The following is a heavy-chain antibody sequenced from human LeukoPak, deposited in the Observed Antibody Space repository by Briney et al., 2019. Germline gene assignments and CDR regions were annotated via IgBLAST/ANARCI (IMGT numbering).Heavy chain of an antibody. CDR2: ISSSSSYI. D-gene: IGHD2-2*01. Sequence: GGSLRLSCAASGFTFSSYSMNWVRQAPGKGLEWVSSISSSSSYIYYADSVKGRFTISRDNAKNSLYLQMNSLRAEDTALYYCAKAYCSSTSCPLNWFDPWGQGTLVTVSP. CDR1: GFTFSSYS. V-gene: IGHV3-21*04. J-gene: IGHJ5*02. CDR3: AKAYCSSTSCPLNWFDP.